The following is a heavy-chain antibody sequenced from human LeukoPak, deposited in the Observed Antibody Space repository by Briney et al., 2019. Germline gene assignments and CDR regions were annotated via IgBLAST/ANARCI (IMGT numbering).Heavy chain of an antibody. CDR3: TSWGDTTAEYFQR. Sequence: GGSLRLSCVVSGFTFSRCWMNWVRQAPGKGLEWVAHINPDGRDTYYVDSVKGRFTISRDNAQNSMYLQMNSLRVEDTAVYYCTSWGDTTAEYFQRWGQGTLVTVSS. CDR2: INPDGRDT. CDR1: GFTFSRCW. J-gene: IGHJ1*01. V-gene: IGHV3-7*01. D-gene: IGHD2-21*02.